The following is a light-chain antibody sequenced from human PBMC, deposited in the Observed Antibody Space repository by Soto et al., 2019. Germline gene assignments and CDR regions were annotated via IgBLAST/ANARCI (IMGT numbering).Light chain of an antibody. J-gene: IGKJ5*01. CDR3: QQYGSSGGIT. CDR1: QTVINNQ. CDR2: AAS. Sequence: DIVLTQSPGTLSFSPGERATLSCRASQTVINNQLAWYQQTPGQAPRLLIYAASSRATGIPDRFSGSGSGTDFTLTLTRLEPEDSAMYYCQQYGSSGGITFGQGTRLETK. V-gene: IGKV3-20*01.